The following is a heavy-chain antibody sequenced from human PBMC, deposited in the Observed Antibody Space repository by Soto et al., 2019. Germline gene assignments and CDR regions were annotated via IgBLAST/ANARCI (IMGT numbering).Heavy chain of an antibody. CDR2: IKSSGST. D-gene: IGHD6-19*01. Sequence: QLQLQESGPGLVRPSETLSLICTVSGGSITRNDHYCGWIRQSPGKGLEWIGDIKSSGSTNNTRSHKRRFNKSVETSKHQFSPKMDPVTAADTAVYYCARLGSSGWYQGSYFDYWGQGTLVTVSS. V-gene: IGHV4-39*01. J-gene: IGHJ4*02. CDR1: GGSITRNDHY. CDR3: ARLGSSGWYQGSYFDY.